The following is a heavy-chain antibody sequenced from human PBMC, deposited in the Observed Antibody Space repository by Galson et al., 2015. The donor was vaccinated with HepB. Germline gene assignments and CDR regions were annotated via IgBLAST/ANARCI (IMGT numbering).Heavy chain of an antibody. J-gene: IGHJ4*02. CDR2: IKSRTDGGTT. D-gene: IGHD7-27*01. V-gene: IGHV3-15*01. CDR1: GFTFSDAW. Sequence: SLRLSCAASGFTFSDAWMNWVRQAPGKGLEWVGRIKSRTDGGTTDYAAPVKGRFTISRDDSENTLSLQMNSLTAADTAVYFCANCLTRDMSDFNYWGQGIQVTVSS. CDR3: ANCLTRDMSDFNY.